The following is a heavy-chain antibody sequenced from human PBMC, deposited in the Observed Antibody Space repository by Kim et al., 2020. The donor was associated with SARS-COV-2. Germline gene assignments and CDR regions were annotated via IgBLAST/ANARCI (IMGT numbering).Heavy chain of an antibody. J-gene: IGHJ4*02. CDR2: IKSKTDGGTT. V-gene: IGHV3-15*01. CDR3: TTDLWPDEEYYFDY. Sequence: GGSLRLSCAASGFTFSNAWMSWVRQAPGKGLEWVGRIKSKTDGGTTDYAAPVKGRFTISRDDSKNTLYLQMNSLKTEDTAVYYCTTDLWPDEEYYFDYWGQGTLVTVSS. CDR1: GFTFSNAW. D-gene: IGHD3-10*01.